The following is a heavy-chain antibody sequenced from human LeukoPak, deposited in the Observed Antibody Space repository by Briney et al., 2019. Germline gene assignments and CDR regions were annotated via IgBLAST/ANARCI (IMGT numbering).Heavy chain of an antibody. J-gene: IGHJ4*02. CDR1: GFTFSSYG. CDR3: AKDLPDYGDYVEGY. CDR2: IRYDGSNK. Sequence: PGGSLRLSCAAPGFTFSSYGMHWVRQAPGKGLEWVAFIRYDGSNKYYADSVKGRFTISRDNSKNTLYLQMNSLRAEDTAVYYCAKDLPDYGDYVEGYWGQGTLVTVSS. D-gene: IGHD4-17*01. V-gene: IGHV3-30*02.